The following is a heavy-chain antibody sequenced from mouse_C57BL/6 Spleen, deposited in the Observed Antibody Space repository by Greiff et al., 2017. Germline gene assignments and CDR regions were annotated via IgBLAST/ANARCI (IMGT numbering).Heavy chain of an antibody. CDR1: GYTFTDYN. CDR3: ARRLYYGSSYAWFAY. V-gene: IGHV1-18*01. J-gene: IGHJ3*01. Sequence: EVQLQQSGPELVKPGASVKIPCKASGYTFTDYNMDWVKQSHGKSLERIGDINPNNGGTIYNQKFKGKATLTVDNSSSTAYMELRSLTSEDTAVYYCARRLYYGSSYAWFAYWGQGTLVTVSA. CDR2: INPNNGGT. D-gene: IGHD1-1*01.